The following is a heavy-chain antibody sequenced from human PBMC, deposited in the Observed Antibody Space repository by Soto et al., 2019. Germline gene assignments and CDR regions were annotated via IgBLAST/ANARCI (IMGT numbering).Heavy chain of an antibody. CDR3: ATPIFGVVPNAFYYGMDV. CDR2: FDPEDGET. Sequence: ASVKVSCKVSGYNLTELSMHWVRQAPGKGLEWMGGFDPEDGETIYAQKFQGRVTMTEDTSTDTAYMELSSLRSEDTAVYYCATPIFGVVPNAFYYGMDVWGQGTTVTVSS. J-gene: IGHJ6*02. V-gene: IGHV1-24*01. D-gene: IGHD3-3*01. CDR1: GYNLTELS.